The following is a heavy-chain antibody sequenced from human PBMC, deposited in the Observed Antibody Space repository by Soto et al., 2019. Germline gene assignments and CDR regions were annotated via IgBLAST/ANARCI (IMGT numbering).Heavy chain of an antibody. D-gene: IGHD3-22*01. CDR3: AKHYDTSGRDF. CDR1: GFTFSSYG. J-gene: IGHJ4*02. V-gene: IGHV3-23*01. CDR2: ISGNGGVT. Sequence: EVQLLESGGGLVQPGGSLRLSGAASGFTFSSYGMSWVRQAPGKGLEWVSAISGNGGVTFYADSVMGRFTISRDNSKNTLYLQMNSLRAEDTALYYCAKHYDTSGRDFWGQGTLVTVSS.